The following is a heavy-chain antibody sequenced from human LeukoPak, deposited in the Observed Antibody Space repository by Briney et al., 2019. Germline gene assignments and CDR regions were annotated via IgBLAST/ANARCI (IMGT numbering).Heavy chain of an antibody. V-gene: IGHV3-30*01. CDR3: ARDPSIAAAGYFDY. CDR2: ISYDGSNK. D-gene: IGHD6-13*01. Sequence: GGSLRLSCAASGFTFSSYAMHWVRQAPGKGLEWVAVISYDGSNKYYADSVKGRFTISRDNSKNTLYLQMNSLRAEDTAVCYCARDPSIAAAGYFDYWGQGTLVTVSS. CDR1: GFTFSSYA. J-gene: IGHJ4*02.